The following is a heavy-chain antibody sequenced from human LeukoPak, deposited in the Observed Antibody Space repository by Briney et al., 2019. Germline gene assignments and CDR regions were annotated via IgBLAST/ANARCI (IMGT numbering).Heavy chain of an antibody. Sequence: SETLSLTCTVSGGSISSYYWSWIRQPPGKGLEWIGYIYYSGSTNYNPSLKSRVTISVDTSKNQFSLKLSSVTAADTAVYYCARSPYCGGDCYIAEYFQHWGQGTLVTVSS. D-gene: IGHD2-21*02. J-gene: IGHJ1*01. CDR2: IYYSGST. CDR3: ARSPYCGGDCYIAEYFQH. V-gene: IGHV4-59*01. CDR1: GGSISSYY.